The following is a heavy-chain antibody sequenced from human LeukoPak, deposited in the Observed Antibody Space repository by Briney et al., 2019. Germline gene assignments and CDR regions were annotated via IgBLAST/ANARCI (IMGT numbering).Heavy chain of an antibody. CDR3: ARIDTRGYNGYSFDY. CDR1: GGSISSYY. V-gene: IGHV4-59*12. Sequence: SETLSLTCTVSGGSISSYYWSWIRQPPEKGLEFIGYIYYSGNTNYNPSLKSRVTISVDTSKNQFSLKLSSVTAADTAVYYCARIDTRGYNGYSFDYWGQGTLVTVSS. D-gene: IGHD3-22*01. J-gene: IGHJ4*02. CDR2: IYYSGNT.